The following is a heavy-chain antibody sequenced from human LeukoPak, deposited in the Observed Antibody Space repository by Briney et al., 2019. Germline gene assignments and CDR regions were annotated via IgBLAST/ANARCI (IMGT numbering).Heavy chain of an antibody. V-gene: IGHV4-34*01. CDR2: INHSGST. CDR1: GGSFSGYY. Sequence: SETLSLTCAVYGGSFSGYYWSWIRQPPGKGLEWIGEINHSGSTNYNPSLKSRVTISVDTSKNQFSLKLSSVTAADTAVYYCARDGVGPATAIAIDYFDYWGQGTLVTVSS. CDR3: ARDGVGPATAIAIDYFDY. D-gene: IGHD2-2*02. J-gene: IGHJ4*02.